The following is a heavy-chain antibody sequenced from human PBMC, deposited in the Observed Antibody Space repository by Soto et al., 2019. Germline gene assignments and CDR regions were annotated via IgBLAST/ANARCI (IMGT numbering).Heavy chain of an antibody. V-gene: IGHV5-51*01. J-gene: IGHJ6*02. CDR1: GYSFTSYW. CDR3: ARQGTAMEYYYYGMDV. D-gene: IGHD5-18*01. Sequence: PGESLKISCKGSGYSFTSYWIGWVRQMPGKGLEWMGIIYPGDSDTRYSPSFQGQVTISADKSISTAYLQWSSLKASDTAMYYCARQGTAMEYYYYGMDVWGQGTTVTVSS. CDR2: IYPGDSDT.